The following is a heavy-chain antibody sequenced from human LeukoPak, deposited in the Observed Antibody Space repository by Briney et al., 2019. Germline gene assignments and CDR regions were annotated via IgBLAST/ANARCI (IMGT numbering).Heavy chain of an antibody. CDR3: ARAHGSYSRFDY. D-gene: IGHD1-26*01. CDR2: ISYDGSNK. J-gene: IGHJ4*02. CDR1: GFTFSSCA. Sequence: GGSLRLSCAASGFTFSSCAMHWVRQAPGKGLEWVAVISYDGSNKCYADSVKGRFTISRDNSKNTLYLQMNSLRAEDTAVYYCARAHGSYSRFDYWGQGTLVTVSS. V-gene: IGHV3-30*04.